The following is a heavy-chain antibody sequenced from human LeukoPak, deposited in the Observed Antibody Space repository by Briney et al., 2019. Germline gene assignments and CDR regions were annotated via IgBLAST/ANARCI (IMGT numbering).Heavy chain of an antibody. CDR3: AKDQVGYLGGYFDY. D-gene: IGHD1-26*01. J-gene: IGHJ4*02. V-gene: IGHV3-11*01. Sequence: PGGSLRLSCAASGFTLSDYYLTWIRQAPGKGLEWVSYIISRGSTIYHADSVKGRFTISRDNAKNSLYLQMNSLRAEDTALYYCAKDQVGYLGGYFDYWGQGTLVTVSS. CDR2: IISRGSTI. CDR1: GFTLSDYY.